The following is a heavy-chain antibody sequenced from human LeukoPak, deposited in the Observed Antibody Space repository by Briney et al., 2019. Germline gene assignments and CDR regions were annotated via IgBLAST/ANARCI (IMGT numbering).Heavy chain of an antibody. CDR1: GFTFSSYA. CDR2: ICGSGGGT. J-gene: IGHJ3*01. Sequence: GGSLRLSCAASGFTFSSYAMSWVREAPGEGLEWVSAICGSGGGTYYADSVKGRSTTSRDNSKNTLYMQINSLKAEATAIYYCAKDGVMIVVITDWGQGTMVTVSS. D-gene: IGHD3-22*01. CDR3: AKDGVMIVVITD. V-gene: IGHV3-23*01.